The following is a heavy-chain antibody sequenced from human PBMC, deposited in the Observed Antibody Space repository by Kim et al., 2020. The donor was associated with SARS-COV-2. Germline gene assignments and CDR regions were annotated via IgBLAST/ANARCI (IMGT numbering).Heavy chain of an antibody. CDR1: GGSISSYY. J-gene: IGHJ3*02. V-gene: IGHV4-4*07. CDR3: ANSIVGATRDAFDS. Sequence: SETLSLTCTVSGGSISSYYWSWIRQPAGKGLDWIGRISTSGSTNYNPSLKSRVTMSVDTSKSQFSLKLSSVTAAETAVYYCANSIVGATRDAFDSWGQGTLVTVSS. D-gene: IGHD1-26*01. CDR2: ISTSGST.